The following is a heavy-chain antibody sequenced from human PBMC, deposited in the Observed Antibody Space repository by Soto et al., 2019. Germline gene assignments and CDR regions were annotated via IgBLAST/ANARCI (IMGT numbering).Heavy chain of an antibody. CDR2: ISYDSSNK. CDR1: GFTFSYG. Sequence: VQLLESGGGLIQPGGSLRLSCAASGFTFSYGIHWLRQAPGKGLEWVAYISYDSSNKFYGDSVKGRLTISRDNSKNTQFLQMNSLRAEDTAVSYCAKLVIGYCSGNTCDDYWGQGTLVAVSS. CDR3: AKLVIGYCSGNTCDDY. V-gene: IGHV3-30*18. D-gene: IGHD2-15*01. J-gene: IGHJ4*02.